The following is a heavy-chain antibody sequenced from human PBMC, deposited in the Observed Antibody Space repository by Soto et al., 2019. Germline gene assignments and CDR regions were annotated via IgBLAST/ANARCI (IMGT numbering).Heavy chain of an antibody. CDR3: AKVAADTPLDY. J-gene: IGHJ4*02. V-gene: IGHV3-30*18. Sequence: QVQLVESGGGVVQPGRSLRLSCAASGFTFSSYGMHWVRQAPGKGLEWVAVISYDGSNKYYADSVKGRFTISRDNSKNTLYLQMNSLRAEDTAVYYCAKVAADTPLDYWGKGTLVTVSS. CDR2: ISYDGSNK. D-gene: IGHD2-15*01. CDR1: GFTFSSYG.